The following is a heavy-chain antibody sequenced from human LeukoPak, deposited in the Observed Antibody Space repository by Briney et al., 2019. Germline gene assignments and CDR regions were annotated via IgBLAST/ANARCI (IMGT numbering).Heavy chain of an antibody. CDR1: GDSVSSSSAA. CDR3: AKGRSGRSRSWYFDL. J-gene: IGHJ2*01. V-gene: IGHV6-1*01. Sequence: HSQTLSLTCVISGDSVSSSSAAWNWIRQSPSRGLEWLGRTYYRSKWYYDYAVSVKSRITINPDTSKNQFSLQLNSVTPEDTAVYYSAKGRSGRSRSWYFDLWGRGTLVTVS. CDR2: TYYRSKWYY. D-gene: IGHD6-19*01.